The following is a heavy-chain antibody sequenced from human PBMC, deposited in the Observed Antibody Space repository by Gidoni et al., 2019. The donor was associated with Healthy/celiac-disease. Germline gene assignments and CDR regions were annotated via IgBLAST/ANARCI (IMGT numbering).Heavy chain of an antibody. CDR1: GYTFTSYA. CDR2: INAGNGNT. CDR3: ACPRYSSGWHEHPPYY. D-gene: IGHD6-19*01. J-gene: IGHJ4*02. V-gene: IGHV1-3*01. Sequence: QVQLVQSGAEVKKPGASVKVSCKASGYTFTSYAMHWVRQAPGQRLEWMGWINAGNGNTKYSQKFQGRVTITRDTSASTAYMELSSLRSEDTAVYYCACPRYSSGWHEHPPYYWGQGTLVTVSS.